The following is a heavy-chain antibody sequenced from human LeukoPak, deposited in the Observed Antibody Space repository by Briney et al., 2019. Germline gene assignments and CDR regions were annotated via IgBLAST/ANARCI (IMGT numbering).Heavy chain of an antibody. CDR2: IYYSGST. CDR1: GGSISSSSYY. J-gene: IGHJ5*02. D-gene: IGHD6-13*01. CDR3: ARGSSSWSHEFDP. Sequence: PSETLSLTCTVSGGSISSSSYYWGWIRQPPGKGLEWIGSIYYSGSTYYNPSLKSRVTISVDTSKNQFYLKLSSVTAADTAVYYCARGSSSWSHEFDPWGQGTLVTVSS. V-gene: IGHV4-39*01.